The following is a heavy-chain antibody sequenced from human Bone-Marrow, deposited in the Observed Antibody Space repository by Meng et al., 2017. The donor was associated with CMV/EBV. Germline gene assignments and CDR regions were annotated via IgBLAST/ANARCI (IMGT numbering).Heavy chain of an antibody. J-gene: IGHJ4*02. V-gene: IGHV3-7*01. CDR1: GFTFSNYW. D-gene: IGHD6-19*01. CDR3: AREAGTGDY. Sequence: GGSLRLSCAASGFTFSNYWMSWVRQAPGKGPEWVANIKKDGSEKYYVDSVKGRFTISRDNAKNSLYLQMNSLRAEDTAVYYCAREAGTGDYWGQGTLVTVSS. CDR2: IKKDGSEK.